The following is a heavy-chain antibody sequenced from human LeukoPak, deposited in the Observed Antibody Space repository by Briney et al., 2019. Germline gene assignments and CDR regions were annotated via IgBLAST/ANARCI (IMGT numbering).Heavy chain of an antibody. Sequence: SQTLSLTCTVSGGSISSGGYYWSWIRQRPGKGLEWIGYIYYSGSTYYNPSLKSRVTISVDTSKNQFSLKLSSVTAADTAVYYCARVQSAALWFGELLEGPYYFDYWGQGTLVTVSS. V-gene: IGHV4-31*03. CDR2: IYYSGST. CDR3: ARVQSAALWFGELLEGPYYFDY. J-gene: IGHJ4*02. CDR1: GGSISSGGYY. D-gene: IGHD3-10*01.